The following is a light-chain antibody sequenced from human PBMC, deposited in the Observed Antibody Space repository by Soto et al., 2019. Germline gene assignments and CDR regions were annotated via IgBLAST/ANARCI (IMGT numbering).Light chain of an antibody. CDR3: QQYDDWLRLT. Sequence: EILITQSPATLSVSPGERATLSCRASQSVNIYLAWYQQKPGQAPRLIIFGASSRANGIPARFSGSGSGTEFNLTISSLQSEDFAVYFCQQYDDWLRLTFGGGTKVDIK. CDR1: QSVNIY. V-gene: IGKV3D-15*01. J-gene: IGKJ4*01. CDR2: GAS.